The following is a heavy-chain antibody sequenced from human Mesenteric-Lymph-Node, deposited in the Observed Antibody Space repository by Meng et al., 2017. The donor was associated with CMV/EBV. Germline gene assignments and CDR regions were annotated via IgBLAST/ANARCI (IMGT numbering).Heavy chain of an antibody. CDR1: GFTVSSNY. Sequence: GESLKISCAASGFTVSSNYMSWVRQAPGKGLGWVSVIYSGGSTYYADSVKGRFTISRDNSKNTLYLQMNSLRAEDTAVYYCARDSRSVLRYSWGAFDIWGQGTMVTVSS. D-gene: IGHD3-9*01. CDR2: IYSGGST. CDR3: ARDSRSVLRYSWGAFDI. J-gene: IGHJ3*02. V-gene: IGHV3-66*02.